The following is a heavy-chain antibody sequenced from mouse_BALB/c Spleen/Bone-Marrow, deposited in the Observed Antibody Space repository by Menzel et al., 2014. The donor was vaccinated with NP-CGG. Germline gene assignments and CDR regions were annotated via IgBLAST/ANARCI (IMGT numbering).Heavy chain of an antibody. V-gene: IGHV14-3*02. Sequence: EVQLQQSGAEVVKPGASVKLSCTASGFNIKDTHIHWVKQRPEQGLEWIGMIDPAKGNTKYDPKFQGKATITSDTSSNTAYLQLSSPTSEDTAVYYCPRDCGRTAWFAYWGQGTLVTVSA. J-gene: IGHJ3*01. CDR3: PRDCGRTAWFAY. CDR1: GFNIKDTH. D-gene: IGHD1-1*01. CDR2: IDPAKGNT.